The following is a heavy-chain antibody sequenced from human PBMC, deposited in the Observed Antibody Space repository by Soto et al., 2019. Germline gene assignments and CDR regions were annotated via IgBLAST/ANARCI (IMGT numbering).Heavy chain of an antibody. CDR1: GYTFTSYD. J-gene: IGHJ6*02. V-gene: IGHV1-8*01. CDR2: MNPNSGNT. D-gene: IGHD3-3*01. Sequence: QVQLVQSGAEVKKPGASVKVSCKASGYTFTSYDINWVRQATGQGLEWMGWMNPNSGNTGYAQKFQGRVTMTRNTSISTAYMELSSLRSEDTAVYYCASVFQTYDFWSGYYYAGTYYYYYGMDVWGQGTTVTVSS. CDR3: ASVFQTYDFWSGYYYAGTYYYYYGMDV.